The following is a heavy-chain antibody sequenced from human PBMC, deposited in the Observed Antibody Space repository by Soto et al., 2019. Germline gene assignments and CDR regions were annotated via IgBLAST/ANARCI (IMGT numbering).Heavy chain of an antibody. CDR3: ARRPSGDFCSGYSHFDY. D-gene: IGHD3-3*01. CDR2: IYYSGST. CDR1: GGSISSSSYY. J-gene: IGHJ4*02. Sequence: QLQLQESGPGLVKPSETLSLTCTVSGGSISSSSYYWGWIRQPPGKGMEWIGSIYYSGSTYYNPSLKSRVTISVDTSKNQFSLKLSSVTAADTAVYYCARRPSGDFCSGYSHFDYWGQGTLVTVSS. V-gene: IGHV4-39*01.